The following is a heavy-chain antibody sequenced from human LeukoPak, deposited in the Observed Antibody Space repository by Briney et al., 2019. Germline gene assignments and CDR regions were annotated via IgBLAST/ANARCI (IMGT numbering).Heavy chain of an antibody. Sequence: SETLSLTCTVSGGSISSSSYYWGWIRQPPGKGLEWIGSIYYSGSTYYNPSLKSRVTISVDKSKNQFSLKLSSVTAADTAVYYCARDQGYYGSGSLTLFDYWGQGTLVTVSS. D-gene: IGHD3-10*01. CDR2: IYYSGST. J-gene: IGHJ4*02. CDR1: GGSISSSSYY. V-gene: IGHV4-39*07. CDR3: ARDQGYYGSGSLTLFDY.